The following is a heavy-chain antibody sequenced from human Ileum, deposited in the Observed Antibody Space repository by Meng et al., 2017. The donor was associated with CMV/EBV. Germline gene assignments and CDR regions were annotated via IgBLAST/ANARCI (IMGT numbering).Heavy chain of an antibody. V-gene: IGHV4-4*07. Sequence: VQLPDVGPRVVNPLDHLSLICSVSCRSVNTDYLSWILQSAGKGLEWIGRFYSSDTYNYHPSLDSRVTMSLDTSKNQFSLNLRSVTAAATATYYCARGPGASTREGFDYWGLGTLVTVSS. CDR2: FYSSDTY. J-gene: IGHJ4*02. CDR1: CRSVNTDY. D-gene: IGHD1-26*01. CDR3: ARGPGASTREGFDY.